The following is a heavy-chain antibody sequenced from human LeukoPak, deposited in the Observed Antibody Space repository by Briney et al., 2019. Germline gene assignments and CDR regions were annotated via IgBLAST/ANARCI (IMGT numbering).Heavy chain of an antibody. Sequence: SETLSLTCTVSGGSISGYYWSWIRQPPGKGLEWIGYIYYSGSTNYNPSLKSRVTISADTSKNQFSLKLSSVTAADTAVYYCAGITMVRGELFDYWGQGTLVTVSS. V-gene: IGHV4-59*01. CDR1: GGSISGYY. CDR3: AGITMVRGELFDY. J-gene: IGHJ4*02. CDR2: IYYSGST. D-gene: IGHD3-10*01.